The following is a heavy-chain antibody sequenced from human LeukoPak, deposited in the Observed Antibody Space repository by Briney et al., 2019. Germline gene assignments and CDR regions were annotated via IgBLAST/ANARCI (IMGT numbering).Heavy chain of an antibody. Sequence: GGSLRLSCAASGFTFSSYSMNWVRQAPGKGLEWVSYISSSSSTIYYADSVKGRFTISRDNAKNSLYLQMNSLRAEDTAVYYCARVLGYGRDYYYYHMDVWGKGTTVTVSS. CDR3: ARVLGYGRDYYYYHMDV. V-gene: IGHV3-48*01. CDR1: GFTFSSYS. CDR2: ISSSSSTI. D-gene: IGHD1-26*01. J-gene: IGHJ6*03.